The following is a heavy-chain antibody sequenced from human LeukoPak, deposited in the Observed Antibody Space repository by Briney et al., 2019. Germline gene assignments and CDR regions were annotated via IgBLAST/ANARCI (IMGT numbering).Heavy chain of an antibody. Sequence: PGGSLRLSCAASGFTFTNAWMSWVRQAPGKGLEWVGRIKSKTDGGTTDYAAAVKGRFTISRDDSKNTLYLQMNSLKIEDTAVYYCARGYCSGGSCYRKNDYWGQGTLVTVSS. CDR2: IKSKTDGGTT. V-gene: IGHV3-15*01. CDR3: ARGYCSGGSCYRKNDY. CDR1: GFTFTNAW. D-gene: IGHD2-15*01. J-gene: IGHJ4*02.